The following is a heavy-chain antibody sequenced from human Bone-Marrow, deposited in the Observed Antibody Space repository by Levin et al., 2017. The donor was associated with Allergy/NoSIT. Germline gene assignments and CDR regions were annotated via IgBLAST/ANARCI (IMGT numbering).Heavy chain of an antibody. J-gene: IGHJ4*02. Sequence: SVKVSCKASGGTFSTYTISWVRQAPGQGLEWMGGIMPIIGTANYAQEFQGRVTINADESTSTAYMELSSLRSEDTAVYYCARGEIGSSGLFDYWGQGTLVTVSS. CDR1: GGTFSTYT. CDR2: IMPIIGTA. CDR3: ARGEIGSSGLFDY. D-gene: IGHD6-19*01. V-gene: IGHV1-69*13.